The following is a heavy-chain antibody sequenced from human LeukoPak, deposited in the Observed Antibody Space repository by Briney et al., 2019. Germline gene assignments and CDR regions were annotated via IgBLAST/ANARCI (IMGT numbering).Heavy chain of an antibody. Sequence: SETLSLTCTVSGGSISSSSYYWGWIRQPPGQGLEWIGSIYYSGSTYYNPSLKSRVTISVDTSKNQFSLKLSSVTAADTAVYYCARIFGEGGDPTLVDYWGQGTLVTVSS. CDR2: IYYSGST. V-gene: IGHV4-39*01. CDR3: ARIFGEGGDPTLVDY. J-gene: IGHJ4*02. D-gene: IGHD3-10*01. CDR1: GGSISSSSYY.